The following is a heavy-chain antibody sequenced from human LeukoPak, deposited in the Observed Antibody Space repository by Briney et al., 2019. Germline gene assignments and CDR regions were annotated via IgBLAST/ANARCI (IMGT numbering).Heavy chain of an antibody. CDR2: INPNSGGT. CDR3: ARTRQAAGNWFDP. J-gene: IGHJ5*02. D-gene: IGHD6-13*01. V-gene: IGHV1-2*02. Sequence: ASVKVSCKASGYTFTGYYMHWVRQAPGQGLEWMGWINPNSGGTNYAQKFQGRVTMTRDTSISTAYMELSRLRSDDTAVYYRARTRQAAGNWFDPWGQGTLVTVSS. CDR1: GYTFTGYY.